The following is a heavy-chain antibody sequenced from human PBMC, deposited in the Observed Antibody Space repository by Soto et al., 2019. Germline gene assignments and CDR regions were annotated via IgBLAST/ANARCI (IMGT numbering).Heavy chain of an antibody. Sequence: GAPAKVSCEACGYTFKSYAMHLACQAPGQRFEWMGWTNAGNGKTKYSQKFQARVTITRDTSASTAYMELSSLRSEDTFVFYCARGKTPLPPFAYGGQGPLVTVSS. CDR3: ARGKTPLPPFAY. CDR2: TNAGNGKT. J-gene: IGHJ4*02. V-gene: IGHV1-3*01. CDR1: GYTFKSYA.